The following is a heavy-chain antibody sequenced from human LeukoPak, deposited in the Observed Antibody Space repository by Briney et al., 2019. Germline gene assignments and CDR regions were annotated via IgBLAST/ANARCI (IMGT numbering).Heavy chain of an antibody. D-gene: IGHD3-22*01. CDR1: GFTFSSYG. Sequence: GGSLRLSCAASGFTFSSYGMIWVRQAPGKGLEWVSTITNSGDSTYYADSVKGRFTISRDDSRNTLYLQMNSLRVDDTAVYYCAKDRGYYDDSGYLIWGQGTLVTVSS. CDR2: ITNSGDST. V-gene: IGHV3-23*01. CDR3: AKDRGYYDDSGYLI. J-gene: IGHJ4*02.